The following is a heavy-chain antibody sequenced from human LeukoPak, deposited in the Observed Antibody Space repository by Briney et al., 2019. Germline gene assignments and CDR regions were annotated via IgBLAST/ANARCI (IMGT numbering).Heavy chain of an antibody. V-gene: IGHV3-30-3*01. CDR3: ARGAMGLHNYPCFDY. J-gene: IGHJ4*02. D-gene: IGHD4-11*01. Sequence: GGSLRLSCAASGFTFSSYGMHWVRQAPGKGLEWVAVTSYDGSNKDYADSVKGRFTISRDNAKNSLYLQMNSLRAEDTAVYYCARGAMGLHNYPCFDYWGQGTLVTVSS. CDR1: GFTFSSYG. CDR2: TSYDGSNK.